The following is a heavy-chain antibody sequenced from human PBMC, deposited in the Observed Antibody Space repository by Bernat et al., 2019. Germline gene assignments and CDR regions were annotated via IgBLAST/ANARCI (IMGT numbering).Heavy chain of an antibody. CDR1: GFTFSGHV. D-gene: IGHD2-2*01. CDR3: VGRPGRNLPEESLDY. CDR2: ISSSGGCT. J-gene: IGHJ4*02. V-gene: IGHV3-64D*06. Sequence: EVPLVESGGGLVQPGESLRLSCSASGFTFSGHVMPWVRQAPGQGLEYVSAISSSGGCTYDADSVKGRFTIPRDNSKSTLFLQMASLRTDDTALYYCVGRPGRNLPEESLDYWGQGTPVTVSS.